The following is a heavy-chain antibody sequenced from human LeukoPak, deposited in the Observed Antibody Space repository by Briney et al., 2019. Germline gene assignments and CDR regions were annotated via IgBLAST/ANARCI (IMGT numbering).Heavy chain of an antibody. CDR1: GGSISTYY. V-gene: IGHV4-59*01. J-gene: IGHJ4*02. CDR3: ARAPTLFYFDH. CDR2: IHYSGSP. Sequence: SETLSLTCTVSGGSISTYYWSWIRQSPGRGLEWIGYIHYSGSPSYNPSLASRVTISVDTSKNQFSLKLSSVTAADTGVYFCARAPTLFYFDHWGQGSLLTVSS.